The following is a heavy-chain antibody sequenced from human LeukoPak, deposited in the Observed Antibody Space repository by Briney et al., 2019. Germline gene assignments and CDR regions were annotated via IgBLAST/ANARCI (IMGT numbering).Heavy chain of an antibody. J-gene: IGHJ6*02. D-gene: IGHD3-10*01. Sequence: GRSLRLSCAASGFTFDDYAMHWVRQAPGKGLEWVSSISSRSSYIYYADSVKGRFTISRDNAKNSLYLQMNSLRAEDTAVYYCARRYYASGSYQFWGQGTTVTVSS. CDR1: GFTFDDYA. CDR2: ISSRSSYI. V-gene: IGHV3-21*01. CDR3: ARRYYASGSYQF.